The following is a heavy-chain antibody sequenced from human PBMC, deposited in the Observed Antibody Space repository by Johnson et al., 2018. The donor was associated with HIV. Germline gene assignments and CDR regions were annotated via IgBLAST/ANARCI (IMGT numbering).Heavy chain of an antibody. V-gene: IGHV3-30-3*01. J-gene: IGHJ3*02. CDR2: ISYDGSNK. D-gene: IGHD5-24*01. CDR1: GFTFSSYA. CDR3: ARDGYKRRSFDI. Sequence: QVQLVESGGGVVQPGRSLRLSCAASGFTFSSYAMHWVRQAPGKGLEWVAVISYDGSNKYYADSVKGRFTISRDNSKNTLYLQMNSLRAEDTAVYYCARDGYKRRSFDIWGRDNGHRLF.